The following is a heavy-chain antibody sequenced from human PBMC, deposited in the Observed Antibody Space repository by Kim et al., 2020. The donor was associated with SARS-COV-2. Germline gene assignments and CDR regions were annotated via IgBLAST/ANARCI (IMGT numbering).Heavy chain of an antibody. CDR1: GYTFTSYY. CDR2: INPSGGST. D-gene: IGHD2-2*01. Sequence: ASVKVSCKASGYTFTSYYMHWVRQAPGQGLEWMGIINPSGGSTSYAQKFQGRVTMTRDTSTSTVYMELSSLRSEDTAVYYCARDFSVVPAAPNWYFDLWGRGTLVTVSS. CDR3: ARDFSVVPAAPNWYFDL. V-gene: IGHV1-46*01. J-gene: IGHJ2*01.